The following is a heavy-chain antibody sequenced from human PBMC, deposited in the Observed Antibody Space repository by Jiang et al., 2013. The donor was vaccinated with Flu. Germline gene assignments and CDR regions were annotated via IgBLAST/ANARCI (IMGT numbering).Heavy chain of an antibody. CDR1: GSIFRNFA. D-gene: IGHD3-10*01. Sequence: QLVESGPEVKKPGSSVKVSCKASGSIFRNFAIGWVRQAPGQGLEWMGGIIAIFGVTKYAQKFQGRVTITADESTSTAYMELSGLRSDDTAVYYCVRSPAYNYGAGTPAYFDPWGQGTLVTVSS. CDR2: IIAIFGVT. CDR3: VRSPAYNYGAGTPAYFDP. V-gene: IGHV1-69*01. J-gene: IGHJ5*02.